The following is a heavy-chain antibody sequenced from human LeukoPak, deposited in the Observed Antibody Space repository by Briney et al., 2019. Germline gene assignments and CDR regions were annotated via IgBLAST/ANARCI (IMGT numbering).Heavy chain of an antibody. J-gene: IGHJ3*02. CDR3: ARDFSAAFDI. CDR1: GGSISSYF. Sequence: PSETLSLTCTVSGGSISSYFWIWIRQPPGKGLEWIGYIYDSGTTNYNPSLKSRVTISVDMSKNQFSLKLSSVTAADTAVYYCARDFSAAFDIWGQGTMVTVSS. V-gene: IGHV4-59*01. D-gene: IGHD2/OR15-2a*01. CDR2: IYDSGTT.